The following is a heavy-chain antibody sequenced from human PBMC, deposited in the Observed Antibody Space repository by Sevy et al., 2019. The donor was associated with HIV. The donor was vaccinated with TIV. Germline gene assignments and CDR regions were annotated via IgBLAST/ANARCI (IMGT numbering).Heavy chain of an antibody. CDR2: IYYNGHI. CDR3: AGENAWGRGYS. CDR1: GGSITSLY. V-gene: IGHV4-59*08. Sequence: SETLSLTCTVSGGSITSLYWNWIRQPPGKGLEWIANIYYNGHINYNPSLKSRLTLSLDTSKNQFSLRLNSVTAADTAMYYCAGENAWGRGYSWGQGTLVTVSS. J-gene: IGHJ4*02. D-gene: IGHD1-26*01.